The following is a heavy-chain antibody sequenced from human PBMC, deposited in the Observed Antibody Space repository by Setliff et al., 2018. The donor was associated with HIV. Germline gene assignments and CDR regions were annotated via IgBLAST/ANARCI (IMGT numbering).Heavy chain of an antibody. CDR1: GDSITSRNYH. CDR2: LFYTGST. J-gene: IGHJ4*02. Sequence: SETLSLTCAVSGDSITSRNYHWDWVRQPPGKGLEWIGSLFYTGSTSCNPSLKSRVTISGDTSKNQFFLKLSSVTAADTAVYYCASSPAWRSDFGLHTFDYWGQGALVTVSS. V-gene: IGHV4-39*07. CDR3: ASSPAWRSDFGLHTFDY. D-gene: IGHD2-2*01.